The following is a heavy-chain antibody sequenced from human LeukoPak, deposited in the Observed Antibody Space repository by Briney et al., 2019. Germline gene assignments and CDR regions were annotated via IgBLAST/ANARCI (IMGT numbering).Heavy chain of an antibody. V-gene: IGHV4-59*01. D-gene: IGHD6-19*01. Sequence: SETLSLTCTVSGGSISIFYRSWIRQPPGKGLEWIGDIYYSGTTNYNPSLKSRVTISLDTSKNQFSLRLSSVTAADTAVYYCARIDAVAATPTSFDYWGQGTLVTVSS. J-gene: IGHJ4*02. CDR1: GGSISIFY. CDR2: IYYSGTT. CDR3: ARIDAVAATPTSFDY.